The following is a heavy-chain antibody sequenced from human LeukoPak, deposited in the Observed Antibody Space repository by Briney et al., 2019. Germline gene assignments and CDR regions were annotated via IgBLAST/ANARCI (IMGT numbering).Heavy chain of an antibody. CDR2: FSGNDGYT. J-gene: IGHJ6*02. Sequence: QTGGSLRLSCVGSGFTFSNSILSWVRQAPGKGLEWLSTFSGNDGYTYYADSVRGRFTISRDNSKNTLYLQMNSLRAEDTAVYYCARDYYYYYGMDVWGQGTTVTVSS. CDR1: GFTFSNSI. V-gene: IGHV3-23*01. CDR3: ARDYYYYYGMDV.